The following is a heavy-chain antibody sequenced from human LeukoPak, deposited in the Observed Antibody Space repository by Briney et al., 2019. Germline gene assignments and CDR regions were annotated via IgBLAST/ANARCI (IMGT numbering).Heavy chain of an antibody. V-gene: IGHV3-7*01. J-gene: IGHJ5*02. D-gene: IGHD3-16*02. CDR3: ARGRLWGVISRGDNWFDP. CDR1: GFTFSSYW. Sequence: GGSLRLSCAASGFTFSSYWMSWVRQAPGKGLEWVANIKQGGSEKYYVDSVKGRFTISRDNAKNSLYLQMNSLRAEHTAVYYGARGRLWGVISRGDNWFDPWGQGTLVTVTS. CDR2: IKQGGSEK.